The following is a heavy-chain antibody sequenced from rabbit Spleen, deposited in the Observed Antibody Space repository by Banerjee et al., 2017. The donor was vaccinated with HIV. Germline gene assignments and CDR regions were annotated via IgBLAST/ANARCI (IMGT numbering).Heavy chain of an antibody. J-gene: IGHJ4*01. CDR3: VRDTWKFSL. CDR1: GFTLSSYY. Sequence: QLEESAGGLVQPGGSLKLSCKASGFTLSSYYMNWVRQAPGKGLEWIGYIDPVFGSTNYASWVNGRFTISSHNAQNTLYLQLNSLTAADTATYFCVRDTWKFSLWGPGTLVTVS. CDR2: IDPVFGST. D-gene: IGHD3-1*01. V-gene: IGHV1S7*01.